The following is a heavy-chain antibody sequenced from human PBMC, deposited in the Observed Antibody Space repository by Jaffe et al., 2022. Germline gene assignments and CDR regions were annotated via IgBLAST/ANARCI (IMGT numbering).Heavy chain of an antibody. J-gene: IGHJ3*02. CDR2: IYHSGST. Sequence: QVQLQESGPGLVKPSGTLSLTCAVSGGSISSSNWWSWIRQPPGKGLEWIGEIYHSGSTNYNPSLKSRVTISVDKSKNQFSLKLSSVTAADTAVYYCARLPPGGDGYNSNAFDIWGQGTMVTVSS. CDR1: GGSISSSNW. CDR3: ARLPPGGDGYNSNAFDI. V-gene: IGHV4-4*02. D-gene: IGHD5-12*01.